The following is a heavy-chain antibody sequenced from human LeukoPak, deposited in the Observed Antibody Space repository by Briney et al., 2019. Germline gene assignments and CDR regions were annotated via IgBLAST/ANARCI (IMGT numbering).Heavy chain of an antibody. CDR2: ISSNGGSI. J-gene: IGHJ2*01. CDR1: GFTFSDYA. D-gene: IGHD6-19*01. Sequence: PGGSLRLSCAASGFTFSDYAMHWVRQAPGKELEYVSAISSNGGSIHYANSVKGRFTISRDNSKNTLYLQMYSLRAEDMAVYYCARDTCGCGSGWHLYWYFDLWGRGTLVTVSS. CDR3: ARDTCGCGSGWHLYWYFDL. V-gene: IGHV3-64*01.